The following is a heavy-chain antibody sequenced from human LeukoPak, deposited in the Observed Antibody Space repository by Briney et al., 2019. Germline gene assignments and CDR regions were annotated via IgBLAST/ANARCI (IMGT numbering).Heavy chain of an antibody. V-gene: IGHV4-61*01. Sequence: SETLSLTCTVSGGSVSSGSYYWSWIRQPPGKGLEWIGYIYYSGSTNYNPSLKSRVTISVDTSKNQFSLKLSSVTAADTAVYYCARGGSSGWFEYYYYYGMDVWGQGTTVTVSS. CDR2: IYYSGST. D-gene: IGHD6-19*01. J-gene: IGHJ6*02. CDR1: GGSVSSGSYY. CDR3: ARGGSSGWFEYYYYYGMDV.